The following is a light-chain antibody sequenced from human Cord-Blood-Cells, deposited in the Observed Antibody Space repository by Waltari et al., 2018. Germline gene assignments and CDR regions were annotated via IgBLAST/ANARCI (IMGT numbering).Light chain of an antibody. CDR1: NSDFGRNTD. CDR2: DVS. Sequence: QSALTQPRSVSVSPGQSDTIPCTGTNSDFGRNTDVSWSQQHPGKAPGLMMYDVSKRPSGVPDRFSGSKSGNTASLTISGLQAEDEADYYCCSYAGSWVFGGGTKLTVL. J-gene: IGLJ3*02. CDR3: CSYAGSWV. V-gene: IGLV2-11*01.